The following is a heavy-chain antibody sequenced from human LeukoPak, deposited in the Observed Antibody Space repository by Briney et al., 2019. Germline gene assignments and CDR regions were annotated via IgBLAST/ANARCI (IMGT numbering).Heavy chain of an antibody. D-gene: IGHD3-22*01. J-gene: IGHJ4*02. V-gene: IGHV4-61*01. CDR2: IYYSGST. CDR3: ARVPPAYYYDSSGYYYEDGRSPYYFDY. Sequence: SETLSLTCTVSGGSVSSGSYYWSWIRQPPGKGLEWIGYIYYSGSTNYNPSLKSRVTKSVYTSKNPFSLKLSSVTAADTAVYYCARVPPAYYYDSSGYYYEDGRSPYYFDYWGQGTLVTVSS. CDR1: GGSVSSGSYY.